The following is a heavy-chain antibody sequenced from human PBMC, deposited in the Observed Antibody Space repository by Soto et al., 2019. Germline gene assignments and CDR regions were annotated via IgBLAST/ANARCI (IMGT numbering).Heavy chain of an antibody. CDR1: GGSISSGGYY. Sequence: QVQLQESGPGLVKPSQTLSLTCTVSGGSISSGGYYWSWIRQHPGKGLEWIGYIYYSGSTYYNPSRKSRVTISVDTSKNQLSLKLSSVTAADTAVYYCARETIIAAAGSNWFDPWGQGTLVTVSS. CDR3: ARETIIAAAGSNWFDP. CDR2: IYYSGST. V-gene: IGHV4-31*03. J-gene: IGHJ5*02. D-gene: IGHD6-13*01.